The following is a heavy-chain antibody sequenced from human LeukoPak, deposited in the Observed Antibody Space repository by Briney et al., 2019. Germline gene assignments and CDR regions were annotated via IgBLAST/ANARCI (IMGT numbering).Heavy chain of an antibody. Sequence: PGGSLRLSCAASGFTFSSYSMNWVRQAPGKGLEWVSSISSSSSYIYYADSVKGRFTISRDNAKNSLYLQMNSLRAEETAVYYCARGLSAREAAPAYWGQETLVTVSS. CDR1: GFTFSSYS. V-gene: IGHV3-21*01. D-gene: IGHD2/OR15-2a*01. CDR3: ARGLSAREAAPAY. CDR2: ISSSSSYI. J-gene: IGHJ4*02.